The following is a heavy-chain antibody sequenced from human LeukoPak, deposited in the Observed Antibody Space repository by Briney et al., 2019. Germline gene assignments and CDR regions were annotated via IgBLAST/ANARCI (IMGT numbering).Heavy chain of an antibody. CDR3: ARLFYYHTSGPFDY. Sequence: GESLKISCKGSGYSFTSYWIGWVRQMPGKGLEWMGIIYPDDSDTRYSPSFQGQVTISADKSINTAYLQWSSLKASDTAMYYYARLFYYHTSGPFDYWGLGTLVTVSS. D-gene: IGHD3-22*01. J-gene: IGHJ4*02. CDR1: GYSFTSYW. CDR2: IYPDDSDT. V-gene: IGHV5-51*01.